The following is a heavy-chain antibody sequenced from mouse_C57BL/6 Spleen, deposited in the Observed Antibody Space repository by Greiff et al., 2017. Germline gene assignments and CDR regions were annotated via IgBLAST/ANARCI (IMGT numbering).Heavy chain of an antibody. J-gene: IGHJ2*01. D-gene: IGHD2-1*01. CDR1: GFNIKDDY. CDR3: TTMNYGNYGDY. CDR2: IDPENGDT. V-gene: IGHV14-4*01. Sequence: EVQLQQSGAELVRPGASVKLSCTASGFNIKDDYMHWVKQRPEQGLEWIGWIDPENGDTEYASKFQGKATITADTASNTAYLQLSSLTSEDTAVYYCTTMNYGNYGDYWGQGTTLTVSS.